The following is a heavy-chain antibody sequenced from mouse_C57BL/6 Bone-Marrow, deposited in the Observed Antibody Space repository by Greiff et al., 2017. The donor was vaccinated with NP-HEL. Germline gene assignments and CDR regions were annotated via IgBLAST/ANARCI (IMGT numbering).Heavy chain of an antibody. CDR3: TIRRYYGSSFFDY. Sequence: EVQLQQSGAELVRPGASVKLSCTASGFNIKDYYMHWVKQRPEQGLEWIGRIDPEDGDTEYAPKFQGKATMTADTSSNTAYLQLSSLTSEDTAVYYCTIRRYYGSSFFDYWGQGTTLIVSS. J-gene: IGHJ2*01. V-gene: IGHV14-1*01. D-gene: IGHD1-1*01. CDR1: GFNIKDYY. CDR2: IDPEDGDT.